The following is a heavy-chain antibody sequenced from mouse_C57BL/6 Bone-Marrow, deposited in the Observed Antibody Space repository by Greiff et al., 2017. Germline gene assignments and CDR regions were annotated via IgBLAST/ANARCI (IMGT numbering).Heavy chain of an antibody. V-gene: IGHV1-81*01. CDR1: GYTFTSYG. J-gene: IGHJ1*03. CDR2: IYPRSGNT. D-gene: IGHD4-1*01. Sequence: VQLVESGAELARPGASVKLSCKASGYTFTSYGISWVKQRTGQGLEWIGEIYPRSGNTYYNEKFKGKATLTADKSSSTAYMELRSLTSEDSAVYFCARGSGTWGYFDVWGTGTTVTVSS. CDR3: ARGSGTWGYFDV.